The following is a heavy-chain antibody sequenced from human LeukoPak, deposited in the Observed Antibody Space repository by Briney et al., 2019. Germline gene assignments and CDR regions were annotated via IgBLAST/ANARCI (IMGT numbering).Heavy chain of an antibody. V-gene: IGHV4-34*01. CDR1: GGSFSGYY. CDR2: INHSGST. J-gene: IGHJ4*02. Sequence: SETLSLTCAVYGGSFSGYYWSWIRQPPGKGLEWIGEINHSGSTNYNPSLKSRVTISVDTSKNQFSLKLSSVTAADTAVYYYATVGYSQFFDYWGQGTLVTVSS. D-gene: IGHD5-18*01. CDR3: ATVGYSQFFDY.